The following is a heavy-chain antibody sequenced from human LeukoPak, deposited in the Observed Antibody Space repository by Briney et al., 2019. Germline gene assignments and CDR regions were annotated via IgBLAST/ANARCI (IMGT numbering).Heavy chain of an antibody. D-gene: IGHD2-8*01. J-gene: IGHJ6*03. V-gene: IGHV1-2*02. CDR3: ARGIRLVYGYMDV. CDR1: GYTFTGHY. Sequence: ASVKVSFKASGYTFTGHYMHWVRQAPGQGLEWMGWINPNSGGTNYAQKFQGRVTMTRDTSISTAYMELSRLRSDDTAVYYCARGIRLVYGYMDVWGKGTTVTVSS. CDR2: INPNSGGT.